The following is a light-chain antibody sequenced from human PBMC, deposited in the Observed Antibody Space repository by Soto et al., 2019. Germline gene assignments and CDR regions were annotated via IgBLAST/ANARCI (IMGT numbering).Light chain of an antibody. Sequence: EILLTQSPGPLSFSPGERATLSCRASQLVSSNFLVWYHQKPGQAPRLLIYGASRRATGIPDRFSGSGSGTDFTLTISRLEPEDFGVYYCQQYGGSFPWTFGQGTKLEIK. J-gene: IGKJ2*02. V-gene: IGKV3-20*01. CDR1: QLVSSNF. CDR2: GAS. CDR3: QQYGGSFPWT.